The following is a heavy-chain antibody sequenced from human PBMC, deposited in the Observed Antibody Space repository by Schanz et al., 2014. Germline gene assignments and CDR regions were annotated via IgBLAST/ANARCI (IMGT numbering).Heavy chain of an antibody. CDR3: ARGFDFWDR. D-gene: IGHD3-3*01. CDR1: GHSFTTSG. Sequence: VQLVQSGAAAKKPGASVRVSCKVSGHSFTTSGISWVRQAPGQGPEFMGWISTFRNEDTNSAQSFQGKLTMTTDTSTSTTYMELRSLESDDAAVYYCARGFDFWDRWGQGTLVIVSS. CDR2: ISTFRNEDT. V-gene: IGHV1-18*01. J-gene: IGHJ4*02.